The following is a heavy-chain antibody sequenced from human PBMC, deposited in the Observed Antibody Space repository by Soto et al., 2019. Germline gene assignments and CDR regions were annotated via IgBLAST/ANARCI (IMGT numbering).Heavy chain of an antibody. CDR3: ARDLGLGNAHANNYFDI. J-gene: IGHJ4*02. CDR2: TYYRGGT. Sequence: PSETLSLTCSVAGGSVSSNSYWSWIRQPPGKGLEWIGYTYYRGGTKYSPSLKSRVTISVDTSKNQFSLRLSPVTATDTAVYYCARDLGLGNAHANNYFDIWGQGILVTVSS. V-gene: IGHV4-61*01. CDR1: GGSVSSNSY. D-gene: IGHD2-8*01.